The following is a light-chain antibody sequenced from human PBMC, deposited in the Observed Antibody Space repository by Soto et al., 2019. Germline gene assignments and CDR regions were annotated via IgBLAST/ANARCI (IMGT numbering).Light chain of an antibody. J-gene: IGLJ2*01. CDR1: SSNIGNNY. V-gene: IGLV1-51*01. CDR3: ATWDYSLTGEV. CDR2: DNN. Sequence: QSVLTQPPSVSAAPGQKVTISCSGSSSNIGNNYVSWYQQLPGTAPTLLIYDNNKRPSGIPHRFSGSKSGASGTLDTTGLQTGDDAAYYCATWDYSLTGEVFGGGTKVTVL.